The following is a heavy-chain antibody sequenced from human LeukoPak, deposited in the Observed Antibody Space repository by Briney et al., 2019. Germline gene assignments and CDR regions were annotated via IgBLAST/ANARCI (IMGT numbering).Heavy chain of an antibody. J-gene: IGHJ4*02. D-gene: IGHD3-22*01. CDR3: AKDTDPGPYYYDSSGYYFGGSIDY. Sequence: GGSLRLSCAASGFTFSSYGMLWVRQAPGKGLEWVAVIWYDGSNKYYADSVKGRFTISRDNSKNTLYLQMNSLRAEDTAVYYCAKDTDPGPYYYDSSGYYFGGSIDYWGQGTLVTVSS. CDR2: IWYDGSNK. V-gene: IGHV3-33*06. CDR1: GFTFSSYG.